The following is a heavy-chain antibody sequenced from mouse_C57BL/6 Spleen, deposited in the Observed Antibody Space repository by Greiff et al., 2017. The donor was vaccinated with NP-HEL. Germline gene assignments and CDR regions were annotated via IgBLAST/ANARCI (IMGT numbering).Heavy chain of an antibody. CDR1: GYTFTSYW. CDR3: ARYPLITTVVADWYFDV. Sequence: QVQLQQPGAELVKPGASVKLSCKASGYTFTSYWMHWVKQRPGRGLEWIGRIDPNSGGTKYNEKFKSKATLTVDKPSSTAYMQLSSLTSEDSAVYYCARYPLITTVVADWYFDVWGTGTTVTVSS. J-gene: IGHJ1*03. D-gene: IGHD1-1*01. CDR2: IDPNSGGT. V-gene: IGHV1-72*01.